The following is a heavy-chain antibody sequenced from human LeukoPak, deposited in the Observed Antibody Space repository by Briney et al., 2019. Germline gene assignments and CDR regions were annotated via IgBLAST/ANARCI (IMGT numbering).Heavy chain of an antibody. CDR2: ISGSAGRI. D-gene: IGHD3-10*01. CDR1: GFTFSSYA. J-gene: IGHJ3*01. V-gene: IGHV3-23*01. Sequence: GGSLRLSCAVSGFTFSSYAMSWVRKAPGKGLEWVSLISGSAGRIHYADSVQGRFTISRDNSKKALYLQMNSLRAEDTAVYYCAREGGSWTYAFDVWGQGTMVTVSS. CDR3: AREGGSWTYAFDV.